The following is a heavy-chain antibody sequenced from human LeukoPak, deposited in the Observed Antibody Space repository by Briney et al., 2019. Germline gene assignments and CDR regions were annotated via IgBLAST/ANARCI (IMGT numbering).Heavy chain of an antibody. CDR2: ISSSGSTI. Sequence: GGSLRLSCAASGFTFSSYEMNWVRQAPGKGLEWVSYISSSGSTIYYADAVKGRFTISRDNAKNSLYLEMNSLRAEDTAVYYCAREGYSSSWRRGFDYWGQGPLVTVSS. CDR1: GFTFSSYE. D-gene: IGHD6-13*01. J-gene: IGHJ4*02. V-gene: IGHV3-48*03. CDR3: AREGYSSSWRRGFDY.